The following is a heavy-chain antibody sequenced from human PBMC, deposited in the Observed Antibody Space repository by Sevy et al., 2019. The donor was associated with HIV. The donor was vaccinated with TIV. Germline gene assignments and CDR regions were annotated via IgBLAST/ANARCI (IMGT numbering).Heavy chain of an antibody. Sequence: SETLSLTCTVSGGSISSYYWSWIRQPPGKGLEWIGYIYYSGSTNYSPSLRGRVTLSVDTSKNQFPLKLSSVTAADTAVYCCARHEGCSSTTCHGGWFDPWGQGTLVTVSS. V-gene: IGHV4-59*08. CDR3: ARHEGCSSTTCHGGWFDP. CDR1: GGSISSYY. D-gene: IGHD2-2*01. J-gene: IGHJ5*02. CDR2: IYYSGST.